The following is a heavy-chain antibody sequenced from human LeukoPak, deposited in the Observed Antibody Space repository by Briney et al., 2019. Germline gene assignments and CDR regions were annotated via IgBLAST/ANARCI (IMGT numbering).Heavy chain of an antibody. CDR1: GFTFSSYS. Sequence: KPGGSLRLSCAASGFTFSSYSMNWVRQAPGKGLEWVSSISSSSSYVYYADSVKGRFTISRDNAKNSLYLQMNSLRAEDTAVYYCARDPMTTVTPYYFDYWGQGTLVTVSS. V-gene: IGHV3-21*01. CDR2: ISSSSSYV. CDR3: ARDPMTTVTPYYFDY. J-gene: IGHJ4*02. D-gene: IGHD4-11*01.